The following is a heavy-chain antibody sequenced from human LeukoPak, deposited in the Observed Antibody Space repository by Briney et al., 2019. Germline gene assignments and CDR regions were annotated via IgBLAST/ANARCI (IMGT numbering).Heavy chain of an antibody. V-gene: IGHV3-7*01. CDR1: GFTFSSHW. Sequence: PGGSPRLSCAASGFTFSSHWMSWVRLAPGKGLEWVANIGLDGSEKYYVDSVKGRFTISRDNAKNSLYLQMNSLRAEDTAVYYCVTDRQPSRYLGLWSWGQGTLVTVSS. CDR2: IGLDGSEK. J-gene: IGHJ4*02. D-gene: IGHD5-18*01. CDR3: VTDRQPSRYLGLWS.